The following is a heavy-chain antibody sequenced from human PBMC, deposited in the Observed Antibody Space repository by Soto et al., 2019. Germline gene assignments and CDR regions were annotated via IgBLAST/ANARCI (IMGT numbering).Heavy chain of an antibody. CDR2: IRPDGSGA. Sequence: EVQLVESGGGSVQPGGSLRLSCAASGFVFSSYWMHWFRQVPGKGLVWVSRIRPDGSGANYADSVQGRFTISRDNAKNTLDLQRNSLRAEDTGLYYGARYLVLGSGSCENWGQGTLVTVSS. CDR1: GFVFSSYW. J-gene: IGHJ4*02. D-gene: IGHD3-10*02. V-gene: IGHV3-74*01. CDR3: ARYLVLGSGSCEN.